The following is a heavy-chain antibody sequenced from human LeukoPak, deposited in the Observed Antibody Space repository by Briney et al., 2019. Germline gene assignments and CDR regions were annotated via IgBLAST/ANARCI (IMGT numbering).Heavy chain of an antibody. V-gene: IGHV2-70*11. J-gene: IGHJ4*02. Sequence: ESGPTLVKPTQTVTLTRTFSGFSLSTSGMCVSWIRQPPGKALEWLARIDWDDDRYYSTSLKTRLTISKDTSKNQVVLTMTNMDPVDTATYYCARTGVYSYGYDYWGPGTLVTVSS. D-gene: IGHD5-18*01. CDR3: ARTGVYSYGYDY. CDR2: IDWDDDR. CDR1: GFSLSTSGMC.